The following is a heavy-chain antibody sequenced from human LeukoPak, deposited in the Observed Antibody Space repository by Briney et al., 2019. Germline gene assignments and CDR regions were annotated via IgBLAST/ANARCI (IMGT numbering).Heavy chain of an antibody. J-gene: IGHJ2*01. CDR2: ISGSGGST. D-gene: IGHD6-13*01. Sequence: GGSLRLSCAASGFTFSSYAMSWVRQAPGKGLEWVPAISGSGGSTYYADSVKGRFTISRDNAKNSLYLQMNSLRAEDTAVYYCARESSSGSNWYFDLWGRGTLVTVSS. CDR3: ARESSSGSNWYFDL. CDR1: GFTFSSYA. V-gene: IGHV3-23*01.